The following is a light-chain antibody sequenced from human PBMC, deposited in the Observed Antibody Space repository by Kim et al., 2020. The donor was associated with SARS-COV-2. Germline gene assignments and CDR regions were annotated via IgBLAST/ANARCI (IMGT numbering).Light chain of an antibody. CDR2: GAS. CDR1: QSVRSNY. Sequence: SPGKRATLSCRASQSVRSNYLAWYQQKPGQAPRLLIYGASSRATGIPDRFSGSGSGTDFTLTITRLEPEDFAVYYCQQYSSSPATFGQGTKVDIK. V-gene: IGKV3-20*01. J-gene: IGKJ1*01. CDR3: QQYSSSPAT.